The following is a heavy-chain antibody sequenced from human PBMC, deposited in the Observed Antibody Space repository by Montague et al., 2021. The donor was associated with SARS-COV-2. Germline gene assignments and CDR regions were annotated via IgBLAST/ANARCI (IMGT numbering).Heavy chain of an antibody. CDR1: GGSFSGYY. D-gene: IGHD4-17*01. CDR2: INHSRST. J-gene: IGHJ6*02. Sequence: SETLSLTCAVYGGSFSGYYLNWIRQPPGKGLEWIGEINHSRSTNXNPSLKSRVTIAVDTSKNQFSLKLTSVTAADTAVFYCARSTVTNSPFGFSNKLRSRYNGMDVWGQGTTVTVSS. V-gene: IGHV4-34*01. CDR3: ARSTVTNSPFGFSNKLRSRYNGMDV.